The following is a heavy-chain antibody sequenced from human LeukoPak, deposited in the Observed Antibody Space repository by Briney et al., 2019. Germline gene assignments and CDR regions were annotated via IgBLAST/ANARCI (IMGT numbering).Heavy chain of an antibody. CDR2: INPNSGGT. D-gene: IGHD4-17*01. Sequence: ASVKVSCKASGYTFTAYYMHWVRQAPGQGLEWMGWINPNSGGTNYAQKFQGRATMTRDTSISTAYMELSRLRSDDTAVYYCLRDRGDRRDYWGQGTLVTVSS. J-gene: IGHJ4*02. V-gene: IGHV1-2*02. CDR1: GYTFTAYY. CDR3: LRDRGDRRDY.